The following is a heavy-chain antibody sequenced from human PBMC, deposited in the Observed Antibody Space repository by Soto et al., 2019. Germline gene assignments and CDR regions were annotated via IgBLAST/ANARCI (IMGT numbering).Heavy chain of an antibody. CDR1: GYTFTSYD. V-gene: IGHV1-8*01. D-gene: IGHD2-2*01. CDR2: MNPNSGNT. J-gene: IGHJ5*02. Sequence: QVQLVQSGAEVKKPGASVKVSCKASGYTFTSYDINWVRQATGQGLEWMGWMNPNSGNTGYAQKFQGRVTMTRNTSISTAYMELSSLRSEDTAVYYCAGGGVVVPAARGNWFDPWGQGTLVTVSS. CDR3: AGGGVVVPAARGNWFDP.